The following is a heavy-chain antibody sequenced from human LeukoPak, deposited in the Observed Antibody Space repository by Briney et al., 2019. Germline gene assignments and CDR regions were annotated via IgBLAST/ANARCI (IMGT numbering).Heavy chain of an antibody. CDR1: GFTFSSYA. V-gene: IGHV3-23*01. J-gene: IGHJ4*02. Sequence: GGSLRLSCAASGFTFSSYAMSWAAPAPGKGLEWVSALSGSGGSTYYEDSVKGRFTISRDNSKNTLYLQMNSLRAGDTAVYYCAKDPLNLEWLLVFDYWGQGTLVTVSS. CDR2: LSGSGGST. D-gene: IGHD3-3*01. CDR3: AKDPLNLEWLLVFDY.